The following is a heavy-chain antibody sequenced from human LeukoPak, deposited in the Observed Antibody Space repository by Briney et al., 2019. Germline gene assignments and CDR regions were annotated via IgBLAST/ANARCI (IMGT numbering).Heavy chain of an antibody. D-gene: IGHD3-16*02. J-gene: IGHJ6*02. CDR2: ISYDGSNK. CDR1: GFTFSSYG. V-gene: IGHV3-30*18. CDR3: AKEGYDYVWGSYRYSPYYYYGMDV. Sequence: PGGSLRLSCAASGFTFSSYGMHWVRQAPGKGLEWVAVISYDGSNKYYADSVKGRFTISRDNFKNTLYLQMNSLRAEDTAVYYCAKEGYDYVWGSYRYSPYYYYGMDVWGQGTTVTVSS.